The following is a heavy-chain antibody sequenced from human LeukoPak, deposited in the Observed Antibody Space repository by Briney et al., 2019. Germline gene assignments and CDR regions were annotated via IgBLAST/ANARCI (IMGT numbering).Heavy chain of an antibody. V-gene: IGHV4-34*01. D-gene: IGHD3-22*01. Sequence: PSETLSLTCAVYGGSFSGYYWSWIRQPPGKGLEWIGEINHSGSTNYNPSLKSRVTISVDTSKNQFSLKLSSVTAADTAVYYCAREDSSGYPTLDYWGQGTLVSVSS. J-gene: IGHJ4*02. CDR1: GGSFSGYY. CDR2: INHSGST. CDR3: AREDSSGYPTLDY.